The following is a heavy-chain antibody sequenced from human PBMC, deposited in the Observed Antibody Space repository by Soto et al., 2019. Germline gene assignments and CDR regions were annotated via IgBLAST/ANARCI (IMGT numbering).Heavy chain of an antibody. D-gene: IGHD3-22*01. V-gene: IGHV1-18*01. Sequence: WASVKVSCKASGYTFTSYGISWVRQAPGQGLEWMGWISAYNGNTNYAQKLQGRVTMTTDTSTSTAYMELRSLRSDDTAVYYCARDDYYDSSGYQGWFDPWGQGTLVTVSS. CDR3: ARDDYYDSSGYQGWFDP. CDR1: GYTFTSYG. CDR2: ISAYNGNT. J-gene: IGHJ5*02.